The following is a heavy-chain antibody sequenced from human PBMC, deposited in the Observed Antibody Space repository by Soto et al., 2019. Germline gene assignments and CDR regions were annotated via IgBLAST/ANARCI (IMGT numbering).Heavy chain of an antibody. D-gene: IGHD7-27*01. CDR2: LIPLFGTS. CDR3: ARGPNWGYRFDS. J-gene: IGHJ4*02. Sequence: QVQLVQSGAEVKKPGSSVKVSCEASGGTFTGHAISWVRQAPGQGPEWMGGLIPLFGTSQHAQNFQGRLTITADKSTSTAYMALTSLRFEDTAIYYCARGPNWGYRFDSCGQGTLVTVSS. CDR1: GGTFTGHA. V-gene: IGHV1-69*06.